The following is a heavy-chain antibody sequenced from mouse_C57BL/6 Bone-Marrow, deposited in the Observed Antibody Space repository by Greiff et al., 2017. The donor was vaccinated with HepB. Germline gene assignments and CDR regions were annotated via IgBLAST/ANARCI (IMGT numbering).Heavy chain of an antibody. Sequence: QVHVKQPGAELVKPGASVKLSCKASGYTFTSYWMHWVKQRPGRGLEWIGRIDPNSGGTKYNEKFKSKATLTVDKPSSTAYMQLSSLTSEDSAVYYCARGTTVVGDYAMDYWGQGTSVTVSS. CDR2: IDPNSGGT. J-gene: IGHJ4*01. V-gene: IGHV1-72*01. CDR3: ARGTTVVGDYAMDY. CDR1: GYTFTSYW. D-gene: IGHD1-1*01.